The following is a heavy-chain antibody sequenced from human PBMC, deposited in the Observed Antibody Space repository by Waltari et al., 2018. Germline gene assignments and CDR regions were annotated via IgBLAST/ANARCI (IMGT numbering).Heavy chain of an antibody. V-gene: IGHV3-33*01. CDR2: IWYDGINK. CDR3: ARGARMVWGVTPNWFDP. D-gene: IGHD3-10*01. Sequence: QVQLVESGGGVVQPGRSLRLSCAASGFTFSSYGMHWVRPAPGKGLEWVAVIWYDGINKYYADSVKGRFTISRDNSKNTLYLQMNSLRAEDTAVYYCARGARMVWGVTPNWFDPWGQGTLVTVSS. CDR1: GFTFSSYG. J-gene: IGHJ5*02.